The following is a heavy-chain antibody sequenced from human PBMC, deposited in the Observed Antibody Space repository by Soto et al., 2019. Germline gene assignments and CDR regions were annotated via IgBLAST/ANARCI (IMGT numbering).Heavy chain of an antibody. D-gene: IGHD6-6*01. V-gene: IGHV1-69*06. CDR1: GGTFSSYA. J-gene: IGHJ6*02. Sequence: QVQLVQSGAEVKKPGPSVKVSCKASGGTFSSYAISWVRQAPGQGLEWMGGIIPIFGTANYAQKFQGRVTITADKSTSTAYMELSSLRSEDTAVYYCARAFEYSSSDYYYGMDVWGQGTTVTVSS. CDR2: IIPIFGTA. CDR3: ARAFEYSSSDYYYGMDV.